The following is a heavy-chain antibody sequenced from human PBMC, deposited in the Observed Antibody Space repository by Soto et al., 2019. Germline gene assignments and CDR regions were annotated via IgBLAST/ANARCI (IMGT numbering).Heavy chain of an antibody. CDR1: GGSISSYY. J-gene: IGHJ5*02. Sequence: PETLSITCTVSGGSISSYYWSWIRQPPGKGLEWIGYIYYSGSTNYNPSLKSRVTISVDTSKNQFSLKLSSVTAADTAVYYCARRWGEYFQSLDPWGPGTLVTVSS. V-gene: IGHV4-59*01. CDR3: ARRWGEYFQSLDP. D-gene: IGHD3-9*01. CDR2: IYYSGST.